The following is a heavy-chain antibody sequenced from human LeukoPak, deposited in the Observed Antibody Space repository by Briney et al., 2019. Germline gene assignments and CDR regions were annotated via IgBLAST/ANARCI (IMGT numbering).Heavy chain of an antibody. D-gene: IGHD3-10*01. CDR1: GYTFTGYY. CDR3: ARDLGRGLWFGESSAPGFDY. V-gene: IGHV1-2*04. Sequence: ASVKVSCKASGYTFTGYYMHWVRQAPGQGLEWMGWINPNSGGTNYAQKFQGWVTMTRDTSISTAYMELSRLRSDDTAVYYCARDLGRGLWFGESSAPGFDYWGQGTLVTVSS. CDR2: INPNSGGT. J-gene: IGHJ4*02.